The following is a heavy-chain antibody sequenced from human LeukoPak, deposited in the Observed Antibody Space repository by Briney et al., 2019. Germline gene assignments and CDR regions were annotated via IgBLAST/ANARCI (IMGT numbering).Heavy chain of an antibody. CDR3: ARDIYNRGTYYFDY. D-gene: IGHD1-1*01. CDR1: GFTFSNYG. CDR2: IWYDGSNK. V-gene: IGHV3-33*08. Sequence: GGSLRLSCAASGFTFSNYGMHWVRQAPGKGLDWVALIWYDGSNKYYADSVKGRFTISRDNSKNTLYLQMNSLRAEDTAVFYCARDIYNRGTYYFDYWGQGTRVTVSS. J-gene: IGHJ4*02.